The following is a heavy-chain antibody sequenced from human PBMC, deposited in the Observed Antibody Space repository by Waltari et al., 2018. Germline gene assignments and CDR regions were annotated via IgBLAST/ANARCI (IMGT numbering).Heavy chain of an antibody. Sequence: EVQLVESGGGLIQPGGSLRLSCAASGFTVSSNYMSWVRQAPGKGREWVSVIYSGGSTYYADSVKGRFTISRDNSKNTLYLQMNSLRAEDTAVYYCARGLEGYYYYGMDVWGQGTTVTVSS. CDR2: IYSGGST. CDR3: ARGLEGYYYYGMDV. V-gene: IGHV3-53*01. J-gene: IGHJ6*02. CDR1: GFTVSSNY.